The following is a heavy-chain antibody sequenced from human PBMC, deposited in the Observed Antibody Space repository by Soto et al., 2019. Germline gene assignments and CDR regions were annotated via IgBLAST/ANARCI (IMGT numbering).Heavy chain of an antibody. CDR2: INAGNGNT. CDR3: ARDRMQLLAEKNPYYCYGMDV. D-gene: IGHD1-1*01. Sequence: ASVKVSCKASGYTFTSYAMHWVRQAPGQRLEWMGWINAGNGNTKYSQKFQGRVTMTRDTSASTAYMELSRLRSDDTAVYYCARDRMQLLAEKNPYYCYGMDVWGQGTTVTVSS. V-gene: IGHV1-3*01. CDR1: GYTFTSYA. J-gene: IGHJ6*02.